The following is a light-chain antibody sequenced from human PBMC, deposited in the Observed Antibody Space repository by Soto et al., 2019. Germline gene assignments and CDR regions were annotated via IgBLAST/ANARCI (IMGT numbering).Light chain of an antibody. Sequence: EIVLTQSPRTLSLSPGERATLSCRASQTVSSSYLAWYQQKPGQAPRLLIYGASSRATGIPDRFSGSGSGTDFTLTISRLEPEDFAVYYCQQYGSSSGTFGQGTKVDIK. J-gene: IGKJ1*01. CDR1: QTVSSSY. CDR2: GAS. V-gene: IGKV3-20*01. CDR3: QQYGSSSGT.